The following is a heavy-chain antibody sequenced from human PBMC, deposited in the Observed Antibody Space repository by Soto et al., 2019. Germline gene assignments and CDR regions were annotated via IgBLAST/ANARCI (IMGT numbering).Heavy chain of an antibody. V-gene: IGHV4-59*01. CDR2: IYYRGST. CDR3: ARQQLLPFYYALDV. Sequence: SETLSLTCTFSCGSISGYYWSWIRQPPGKGLEYIGYIYYRGSTNYNPSLKSRVTMSVDTSRNQFSLKLNSVTAADTAVYYCARQQLLPFYYALDVWGQGTTVTVSS. CDR1: CGSISGYY. D-gene: IGHD6-13*01. J-gene: IGHJ6*02.